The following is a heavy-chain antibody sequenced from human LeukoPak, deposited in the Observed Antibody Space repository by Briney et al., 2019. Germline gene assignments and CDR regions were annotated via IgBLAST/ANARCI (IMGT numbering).Heavy chain of an antibody. J-gene: IGHJ4*02. D-gene: IGHD3-9*01. CDR3: ARDETEYYDILTGYPRY. CDR1: GFTFSDYY. V-gene: IGHV3-11*04. CDR2: ISSSGSTI. Sequence: GGSLSLSCAASGFTFSDYYMSWIRQAPGKGLEWVSYISSSGSTIYYADPVKGRFTISRDNAKNSLYLQMNSLRAEDTAVYYCARDETEYYDILTGYPRYWGQGTLVTVSS.